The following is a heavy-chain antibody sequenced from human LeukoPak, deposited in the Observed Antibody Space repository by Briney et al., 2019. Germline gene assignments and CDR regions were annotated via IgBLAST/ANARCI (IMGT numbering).Heavy chain of an antibody. CDR1: GFTFSSYA. V-gene: IGHV3-23*01. D-gene: IGHD6-19*01. J-gene: IGHJ5*02. CDR3: AKVGDYSSGWYWFDP. Sequence: GGSLRLSCAASGFTFSSYAMSWVRQAPGKGLEWVSAISGSGGSTYYADSVKGRFTISRDNSKNTLYLQMNSLRAEDTAVYYCAKVGDYSSGWYWFDPWGQGTLVTVSS. CDR2: ISGSGGST.